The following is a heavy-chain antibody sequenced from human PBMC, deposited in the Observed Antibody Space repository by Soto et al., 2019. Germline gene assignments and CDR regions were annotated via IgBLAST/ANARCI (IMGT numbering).Heavy chain of an antibody. CDR1: GYTFTSYA. CDR2: INAGNGNT. V-gene: IGHV1-3*05. J-gene: IGHJ3*02. Sequence: QVQLVQSGAEEKKPGASVKVSCKASGYTFTSYAMHWVRQAPGQRLEWMGWINAGNGNTKYSQKFQGRVTITRDTSASKAYMELSSLRSEDTAVYYCARDHSVIARQLWLHSVRNDAFDIWGQGTMVTVSS. CDR3: ARDHSVIARQLWLHSVRNDAFDI. D-gene: IGHD5-18*01.